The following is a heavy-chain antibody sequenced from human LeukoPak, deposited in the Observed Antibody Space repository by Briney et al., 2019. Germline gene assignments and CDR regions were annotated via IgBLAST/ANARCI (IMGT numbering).Heavy chain of an antibody. V-gene: IGHV1-69*06. CDR3: ARAMSILPPGGPWVGMDV. J-gene: IGHJ6*03. CDR1: GGTFSSYA. D-gene: IGHD2-15*01. CDR2: IIPIFGTA. Sequence: ASVKVSCKASGGTFSSYAISWVRQAPGQGLEWMGGIIPIFGTANYAQKFQGRVTITADKSTSTAYMELSSVRSEDTAVYYCARAMSILPPGGPWVGMDVWGKGTTVTVSS.